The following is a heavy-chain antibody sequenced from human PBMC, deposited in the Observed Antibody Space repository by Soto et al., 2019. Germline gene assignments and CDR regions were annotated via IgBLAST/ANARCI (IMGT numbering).Heavy chain of an antibody. CDR3: AKDLIAARTF. J-gene: IGHJ4*02. D-gene: IGHD6-6*01. CDR1: GFSFSDYY. Sequence: GGSLRLSCAASGFSFSDYYMAWIRQAPGKGLEWVSYITTSGTTMYYADSVKGRFTISRDNANNTVYLQMNSLRAEDTALYYCAKDLIAARTFWGQGTQVTVSS. V-gene: IGHV3-11*01. CDR2: ITTSGTTM.